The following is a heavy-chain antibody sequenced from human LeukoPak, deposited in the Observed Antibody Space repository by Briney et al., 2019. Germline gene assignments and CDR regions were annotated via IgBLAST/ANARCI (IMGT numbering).Heavy chain of an antibody. J-gene: IGHJ6*02. D-gene: IGHD5-18*01. Sequence: ASVKVSCKASGDTFSIYAISWVRQAPGQGLEWMGGIIPIFGTANFAQKFQGRVTITADESTSTAYMELSSLRSEDTAVYYCARALGVSGDTAMVGNYYYVMDVWGQGTTVTVSS. CDR2: IIPIFGTA. CDR3: ARALGVSGDTAMVGNYYYVMDV. V-gene: IGHV1-69*13. CDR1: GDTFSIYA.